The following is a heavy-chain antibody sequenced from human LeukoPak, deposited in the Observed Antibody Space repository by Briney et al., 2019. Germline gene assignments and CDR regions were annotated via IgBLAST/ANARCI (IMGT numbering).Heavy chain of an antibody. Sequence: PGGFLRLSCAASGFTFSSYWIYWVRQVPGKGLVYVSRVNNDGSATTYADSVQGRFTISRDNAKNTVYLQMDSLRVEDTAIYYCARGGPYHAFDIWGQGTMVTVSS. CDR1: GFTFSSYW. CDR2: VNNDGSAT. D-gene: IGHD2-2*01. V-gene: IGHV3-74*01. CDR3: ARGGPYHAFDI. J-gene: IGHJ3*02.